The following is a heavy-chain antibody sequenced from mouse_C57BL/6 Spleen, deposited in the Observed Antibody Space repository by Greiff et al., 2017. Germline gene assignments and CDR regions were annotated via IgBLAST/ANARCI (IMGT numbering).Heavy chain of an antibody. CDR3: ARHETGLDY. CDR2: ISSGGSYT. J-gene: IGHJ2*01. CDR1: GFTFSSYG. V-gene: IGHV5-6*01. Sequence: EVKLMESGGDLVKPGGSLKLSCAASGFTFSSYGMSWVRQTPDKRLEWVATISSGGSYTYYPDSVKGRFTISRDNAKNTLYLQMSSLKSEDTARYCGARHETGLDYWGQGTTLTVSS.